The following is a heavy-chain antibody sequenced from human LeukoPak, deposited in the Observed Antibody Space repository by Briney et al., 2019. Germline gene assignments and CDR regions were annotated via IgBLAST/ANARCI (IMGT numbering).Heavy chain of an antibody. CDR1: GFTFSSYC. Sequence: GSLRLSCAASGFTFSSYCMHWVRQAPGKGLEWVAAISNDGTNKYYADSVRGRFTVSRDNSKNTLYLQMSSLRPEDTAVYYCAKEKYRGYSYGSGDYWGQGTLVTVSS. J-gene: IGHJ4*02. D-gene: IGHD5-18*01. V-gene: IGHV3-30*18. CDR3: AKEKYRGYSYGSGDY. CDR2: ISNDGTNK.